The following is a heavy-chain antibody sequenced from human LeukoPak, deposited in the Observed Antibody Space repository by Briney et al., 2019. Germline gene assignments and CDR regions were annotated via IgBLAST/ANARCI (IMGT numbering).Heavy chain of an antibody. CDR2: IVVGSGNT. CDR3: AAGYSGSYLDWFDP. CDR1: GFTFTSSA. J-gene: IGHJ5*02. Sequence: SSVTVSCKASGFTFTSSAMQWVRQARGQRLEWIGWIVVGSGNTNYAQKFQERVTITRDMSTSTAYMELSSLRSEDTAVYYCAAGYSGSYLDWFDPWGQGTLVTVSS. D-gene: IGHD1-26*01. V-gene: IGHV1-58*02.